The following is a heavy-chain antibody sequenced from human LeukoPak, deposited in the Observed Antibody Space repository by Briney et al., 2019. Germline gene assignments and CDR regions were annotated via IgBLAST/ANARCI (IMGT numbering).Heavy chain of an antibody. CDR2: IWYDGSNK. D-gene: IGHD5-18*01. V-gene: IGHV3-33*01. Sequence: GGSLRLSCAASGFTFSSYGVHWARQAPGKGLEWVAVIWYDGSNKYYADSVKGRFTISRDNSKNTLYLQMNSLRAEDTAVYYCARGGYSYGLDYWGQGTLVTVSS. J-gene: IGHJ4*02. CDR1: GFTFSSYG. CDR3: ARGGYSYGLDY.